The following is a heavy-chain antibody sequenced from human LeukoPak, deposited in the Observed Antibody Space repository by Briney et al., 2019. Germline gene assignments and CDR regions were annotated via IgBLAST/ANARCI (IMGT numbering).Heavy chain of an antibody. V-gene: IGHV4-59*08. CDR2: IYYSGNT. CDR1: GGSISSYY. Sequence: TTETLSLTCTVSGGSISSYYWSWIRQPPGKGLEWIGYIYYSGNTNYNPSLKSRVTISVDTSKNQFSLKLSSVTAADTAVYYCARTPAGVSDYFDYWGQGTLVTVSS. J-gene: IGHJ4*02. CDR3: ARTPAGVSDYFDY. D-gene: IGHD3-3*01.